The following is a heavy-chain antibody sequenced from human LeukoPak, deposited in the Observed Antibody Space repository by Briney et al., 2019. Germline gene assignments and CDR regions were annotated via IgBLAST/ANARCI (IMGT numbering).Heavy chain of an antibody. J-gene: IGHJ6*02. V-gene: IGHV6-1*01. D-gene: IGHD3/OR15-3a*01. CDR2: TYYRSKWYN. CDR1: GDSVSSNSAA. CDR3: ARRSRRGPHAVYGMDV. Sequence: SQTLSLTCAISGDSVSSNSAAWNWIRQSPSRGLEWLGRTYYRSKWYNDYAVSVKSRITINPDTSKNQFSLKLSSVTAADTAVYYCARRSRRGPHAVYGMDVWGQGTTVTVSS.